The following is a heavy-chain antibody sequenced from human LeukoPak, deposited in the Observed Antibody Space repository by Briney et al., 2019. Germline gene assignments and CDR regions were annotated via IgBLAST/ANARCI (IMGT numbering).Heavy chain of an antibody. CDR3: TTDRDSVTTAKD. CDR1: GFTFSTAW. Sequence: RGALRLSCAAPGFTFSTAWMSWVRQALRKGLERVGRIKSKTDGGTTDYAAPVKGRFTISRDDSKNTLYLQMNSLKTEDTAEYYCTTDRDSVTTAKDWGQGTLVTVSS. J-gene: IGHJ4*02. CDR2: IKSKTDGGTT. D-gene: IGHD4-17*01. V-gene: IGHV3-15*01.